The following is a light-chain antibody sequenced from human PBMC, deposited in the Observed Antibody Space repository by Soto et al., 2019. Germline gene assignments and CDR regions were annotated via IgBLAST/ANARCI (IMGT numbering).Light chain of an antibody. J-gene: IGKJ2*01. Sequence: EIVLTQSPATLSLSPGEAATLSCRASQSVSSYLAWYQQKPGQAPRLLIYDASNRATGIPARFSGSGSGTDFSLTISSLEPEDFAIYYCQQRSNWPRTFGQGTKLEIK. V-gene: IGKV3-11*01. CDR2: DAS. CDR3: QQRSNWPRT. CDR1: QSVSSY.